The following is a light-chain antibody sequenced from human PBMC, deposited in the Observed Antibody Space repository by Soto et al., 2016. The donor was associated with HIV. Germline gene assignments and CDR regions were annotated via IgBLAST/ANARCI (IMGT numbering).Light chain of an antibody. CDR1: NVGSKS. CDR3: QVWDASTDLVV. Sequence: SYELTQPPSLSVAPRKTARITCGGNNVGSKSVQWYQQKPGQAPILVLYDDSDRPSGIPERFSGSNSGDTATLSISRVEAGDEADYYCQVWDASTDLVVFSGGTKLTVL. CDR2: DDS. J-gene: IGLJ2*01. V-gene: IGLV3-21*03.